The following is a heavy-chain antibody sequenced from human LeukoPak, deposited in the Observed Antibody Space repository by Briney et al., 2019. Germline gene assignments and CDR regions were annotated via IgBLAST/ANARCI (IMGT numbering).Heavy chain of an antibody. CDR1: GGSMGSSNW. D-gene: IGHD6-19*01. V-gene: IGHV4-4*02. CDR3: ARAVAGDDAFDI. CDR2: IYHSGTT. Sequence: SETLSLTCAVSGGSMGSSNWWSWVRQPPGKGLEWIGEIYHSGTTNYNPSLKSRVTISVDKSKNQLSLKLSSVTAADTAVYYCARAVAGDDAFDIWGQGTMVTVSS. J-gene: IGHJ3*02.